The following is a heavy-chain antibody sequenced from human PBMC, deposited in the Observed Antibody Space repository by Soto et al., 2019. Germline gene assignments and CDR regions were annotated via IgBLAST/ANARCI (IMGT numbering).Heavy chain of an antibody. CDR1: GFTFSSHG. J-gene: IGHJ6*02. CDR3: AKRVGYCMDV. V-gene: IGHV3-23*01. CDR2: ISGSGGST. D-gene: IGHD1-26*01. Sequence: GGSLRLSCAASGFTFSSHGMSWVRQAPGKGLEWVSLISGSGGSTYYADSVKGRFTISRDNSKNTLYLQMHSLRADDTAVYYCAKRVGYCMDVLGQGTTVTVSS.